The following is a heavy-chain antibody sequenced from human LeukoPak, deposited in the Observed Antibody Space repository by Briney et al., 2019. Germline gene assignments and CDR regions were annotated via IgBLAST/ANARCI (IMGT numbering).Heavy chain of an antibody. CDR3: ARGEYSSSSVWFDP. Sequence: SETLSLTCTVSGGSISSYYWSWIRQPPGKGLEWLGYIYYSGSTNYNPSLKSRATISVDTAKNQFSRKLSSVTAADTAVYYCARGEYSSSSVWFDPWGQGTLVTVSS. CDR2: IYYSGST. CDR1: GGSISSYY. V-gene: IGHV4-59*12. D-gene: IGHD6-6*01. J-gene: IGHJ5*02.